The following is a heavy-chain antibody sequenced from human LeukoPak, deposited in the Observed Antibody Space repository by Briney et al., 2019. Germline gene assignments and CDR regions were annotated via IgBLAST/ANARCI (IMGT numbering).Heavy chain of an antibody. CDR1: GGSISSGSYY. CDR2: IYTSGST. Sequence: ASETLSLTCTVSGGSISSGSYYWSWIRQPAGKRLEWIGRIYTSGSTNYNPSLKSRVTISVDTSKNQFSLKLSSVTAADTAVYYCASAYYDILTGYFDYWGQGTLVTVSS. V-gene: IGHV4-61*02. J-gene: IGHJ4*02. CDR3: ASAYYDILTGYFDY. D-gene: IGHD3-9*01.